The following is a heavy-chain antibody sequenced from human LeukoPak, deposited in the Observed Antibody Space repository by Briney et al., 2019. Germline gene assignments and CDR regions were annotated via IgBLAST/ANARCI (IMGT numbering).Heavy chain of an antibody. CDR1: GFTFSSYG. Sequence: GGSLRLSCAASGFTFSSYGMHWVRQAPGKGLEWVAVISYDGSHKYSADSVKGRFTISRDNAKNTLYLQMNSLRTEDTAVYFCSASRPHYGDYYGLDVWGHGTTVTVSS. CDR3: SASRPHYGDYYGLDV. J-gene: IGHJ6*02. CDR2: ISYDGSHK. D-gene: IGHD4/OR15-4a*01. V-gene: IGHV3-30*03.